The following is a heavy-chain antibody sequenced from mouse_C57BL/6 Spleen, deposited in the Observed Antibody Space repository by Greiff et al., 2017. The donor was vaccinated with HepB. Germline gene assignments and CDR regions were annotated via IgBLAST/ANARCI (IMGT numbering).Heavy chain of an antibody. J-gene: IGHJ2*01. CDR2: ISYDGSN. V-gene: IGHV3-6*01. D-gene: IGHD2-2*01. Sequence: EVKLQESGPGLVKPSQSLSLTCSVTGYSITSGYYWNWIRQFPGNKLEWMGYISYDGSNNYNPSLKNRISITRDTSKNQFFLKLNSVTTEDTATYYCASLGGGYDWGQGTTLTVSS. CDR1: GYSITSGYY. CDR3: ASLGGGYD.